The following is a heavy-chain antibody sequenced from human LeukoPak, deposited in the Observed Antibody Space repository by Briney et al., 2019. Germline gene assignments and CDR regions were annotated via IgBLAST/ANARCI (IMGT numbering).Heavy chain of an antibody. V-gene: IGHV3-53*01. CDR2: IYSAGST. CDR3: ARGRGGLYGMDV. J-gene: IGHJ6*02. Sequence: GGSLRLSCAASGFAVSSNYMSWVRQAPGKGLEWVSVIYSAGSTYYADSVKGRFTISRDNSKNTLYLQMNSLRAEDTAVYYCARGRGGLYGMDVWGQGTTVTVSS. CDR1: GFAVSSNY. D-gene: IGHD3-16*01.